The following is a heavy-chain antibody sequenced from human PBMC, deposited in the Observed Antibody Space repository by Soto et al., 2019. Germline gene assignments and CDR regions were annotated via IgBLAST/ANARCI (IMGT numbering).Heavy chain of an antibody. CDR3: ARGGFGDYVNNYYGMGV. D-gene: IGHD4-17*01. V-gene: IGHV3-21*01. Sequence: PGGALRVSGSASGVAVSKYSMNWVRQAPGKELEWVSFISSSSGNIHYADSVKGRFIISRDNTENSLFLQMNSLRAEDTAVYYCARGGFGDYVNNYYGMGVWGQGTTVTVSS. CDR1: GVAVSKYS. J-gene: IGHJ6*02. CDR2: ISSSSGNI.